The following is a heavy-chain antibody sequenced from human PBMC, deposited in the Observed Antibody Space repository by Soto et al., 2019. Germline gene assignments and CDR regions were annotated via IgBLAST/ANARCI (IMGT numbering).Heavy chain of an antibody. CDR3: ARVDPPAKS. J-gene: IGHJ5*02. CDR2: IDTSGGVT. Sequence: PGGSLRLSCTASGFTFSSFFVNWVRQAPGKGPEWVSGIDTSGGVTKYADSVKGRFTISRDNAKNSLYLQMNSLRAEDTAMYYCARVDPPAKSWGRGTLVTVSS. D-gene: IGHD2-2*01. V-gene: IGHV3-21*04. CDR1: GFTFSSFF.